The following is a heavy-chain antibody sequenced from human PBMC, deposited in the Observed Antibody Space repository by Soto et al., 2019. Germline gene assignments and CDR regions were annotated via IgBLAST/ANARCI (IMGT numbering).Heavy chain of an antibody. Sequence: SETLSLTCTVSGGSISSGDYYWSWIRQPPGKGLEWIGYIYYSGSTYYNPSLKSRVTISVDTSKNQFSLKLSSVTAADTAVYYCARDFGGYSYGLDAFDIWGQGTMVTVSS. J-gene: IGHJ3*02. V-gene: IGHV4-30-4*01. CDR1: GGSISSGDYY. D-gene: IGHD5-18*01. CDR2: IYYSGST. CDR3: ARDFGGYSYGLDAFDI.